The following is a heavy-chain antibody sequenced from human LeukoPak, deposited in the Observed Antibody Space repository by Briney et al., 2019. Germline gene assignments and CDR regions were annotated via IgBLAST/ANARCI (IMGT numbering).Heavy chain of an antibody. V-gene: IGHV4-34*01. CDR3: ARGLSSGMDV. CDR1: GGSFSAYY. J-gene: IGHJ6*04. CDR2: INHSGST. Sequence: SETLSLTCAVYGGSFSAYYWSWIRQPPGKGLEWIGEINHSGSTNYNPSLKSRVTISVDTSKNQFSLKLSSVTAADTAVYYCARGLSSGMDVWGKGTTVTVSS.